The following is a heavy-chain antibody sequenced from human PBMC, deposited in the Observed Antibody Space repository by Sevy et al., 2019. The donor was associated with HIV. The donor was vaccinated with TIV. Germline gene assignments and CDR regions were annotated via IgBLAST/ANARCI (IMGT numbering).Heavy chain of an antibody. CDR2: IFYSGSA. V-gene: IGHV4-39*01. CDR3: ARQGGVVDRAFDF. J-gene: IGHJ4*02. CDR1: GGSISSSAYY. D-gene: IGHD3-10*01. Sequence: SETLSLTCTVSGGSISSSAYYWGWLRQPPGKGLVWIANIFYSGSAYYNPSLSGRVTISVDTSKNQFSLRLNSVTAADTAVYYCARQGGVVDRAFDFWGQGSLVTVSS.